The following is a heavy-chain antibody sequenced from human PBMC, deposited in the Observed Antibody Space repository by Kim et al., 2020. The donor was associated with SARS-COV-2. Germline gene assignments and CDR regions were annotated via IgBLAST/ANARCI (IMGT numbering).Heavy chain of an antibody. CDR3: ARSFSGSSFGYDY. CDR1: GFTFNTYA. CDR2: ISYDGSHK. V-gene: IGHV3-30*03. Sequence: GGSLRLSCAASGFTFNTYAMHWVRQAPGKGLEWLAVISYDGSHKYYVDSVKGRFIISRDNPKNTLYLQMNSLRIEDTAVYYCARSFSGSSFGYDYWGQGSLVTVSS. J-gene: IGHJ4*02. D-gene: IGHD1-26*01.